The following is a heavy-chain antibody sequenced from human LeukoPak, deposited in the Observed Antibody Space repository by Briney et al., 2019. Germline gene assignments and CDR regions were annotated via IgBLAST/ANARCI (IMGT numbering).Heavy chain of an antibody. J-gene: IGHJ4*02. CDR1: GFTFSSYA. D-gene: IGHD3-22*01. CDR2: ISGSGGST. V-gene: IGHV3-23*01. CDR3: AKDPIPYYYDSSGYSGY. Sequence: GGSLRLSCAASGFTFSSYAMSWVRQAPGKGLEWVSAISGSGGSTYYADSVKGRFTISRGNSKNTLYLQMNGLRAEDTAVYYCAKDPIPYYYDSSGYSGYWGQGTLVTVSS.